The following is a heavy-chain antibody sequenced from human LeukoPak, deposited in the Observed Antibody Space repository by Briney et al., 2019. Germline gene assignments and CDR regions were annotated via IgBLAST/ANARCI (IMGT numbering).Heavy chain of an antibody. CDR1: GFTFSSYW. CDR2: IKQDGSEK. Sequence: GGSLRRSCAASGFTFSSYWMSWVRQAPGKGLEWVANIKQDGSEKYYVDSVKGRFTISRDNAKNSLYLQMNSLRAEDTAVYYCANSIAAWKGYYYYGMDVWGQGTTVTVSS. D-gene: IGHD6-6*01. J-gene: IGHJ6*02. V-gene: IGHV3-7*01. CDR3: ANSIAAWKGYYYYGMDV.